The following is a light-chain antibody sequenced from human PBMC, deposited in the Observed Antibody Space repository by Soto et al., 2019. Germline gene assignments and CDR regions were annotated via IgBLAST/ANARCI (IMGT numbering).Light chain of an antibody. CDR1: QSLVYSDGYAY. CDR2: KVS. CDR3: MQGTHWPPT. J-gene: IGKJ1*01. Sequence: DVVMTQSPLSLPVTLGQPASISCRSSQSLVYSDGYAYLNWFHQRPGQSPRHLIYKVSNRDSGVPDRFSGSGSGTDFTLKISRVEAEDVGVYYCMQGTHWPPTFGRGTKVEIK. V-gene: IGKV2-30*01.